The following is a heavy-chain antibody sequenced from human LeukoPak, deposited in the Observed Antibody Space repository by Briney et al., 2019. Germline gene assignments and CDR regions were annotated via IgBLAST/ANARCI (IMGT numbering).Heavy chain of an antibody. D-gene: IGHD1-26*01. J-gene: IGHJ5*02. V-gene: IGHV4-59*01. Sequence: SETLSLTCTVSGGSISTYYWSWIRQPPGKGLEWIGYIYYTGSTSYNPSLKSRVTMSLDASNNQFSLELNSVTPADTAVYYCARGGNYWPQWWFDPWGRGTLVSVSS. CDR3: ARGGNYWPQWWFDP. CDR1: GGSISTYY. CDR2: IYYTGST.